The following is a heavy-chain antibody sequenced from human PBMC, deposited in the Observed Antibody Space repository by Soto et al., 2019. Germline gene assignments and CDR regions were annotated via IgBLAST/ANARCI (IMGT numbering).Heavy chain of an antibody. CDR1: GFTVSSNY. J-gene: IGHJ5*02. CDR3: ARAQIQRGRPSRDPNWFDP. D-gene: IGHD5-18*01. CDR2: IYSGGST. V-gene: IGHV3-53*04. Sequence: GGSLRLSCAASGFTVSSNYMSWVRQAPGKGLEWVSVIYSGGSTYYADSVKGRFTISRHNSKNTLYLQMNSLRAEDTAVYYCARAQIQRGRPSRDPNWFDPWGQGTLVTVSS.